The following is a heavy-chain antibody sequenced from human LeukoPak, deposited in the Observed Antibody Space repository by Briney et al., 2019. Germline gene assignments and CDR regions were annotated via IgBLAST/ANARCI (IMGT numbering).Heavy chain of an antibody. CDR3: ARGRYYYDSSGYYVPLSVDY. Sequence: ASVKVSCKASGYTFTSYYMHRVRQAPGQGLEWMGIINPSGGSTSYAQKFQGRVTMTRDTSTSTVYMELSSLRSEDTAVYYCARGRYYYDSSGYYVPLSVDYWGQGTLVIVSS. J-gene: IGHJ4*02. V-gene: IGHV1-46*01. D-gene: IGHD3-22*01. CDR1: GYTFTSYY. CDR2: INPSGGST.